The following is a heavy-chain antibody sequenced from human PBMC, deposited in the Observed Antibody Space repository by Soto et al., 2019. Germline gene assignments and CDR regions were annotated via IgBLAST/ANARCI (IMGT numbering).Heavy chain of an antibody. D-gene: IGHD3-3*01. J-gene: IGHJ4*02. CDR1: GYTFTSYY. CDR3: ARDSLRREYYFWSGYVNFDL. CDR2: INPSGGST. Sequence: QVQLVQSGAEVKKPGASVKVSCKASGYTFTSYYMHWVRQAPGQGLEWMGIINPSGGSTSYAQKLQVRVTMNRDTSTITVYMELSSLRSEDMVVYYCARDSLRREYYFWSGYVNFDLWGQGNLGTVSS. V-gene: IGHV1-46*04.